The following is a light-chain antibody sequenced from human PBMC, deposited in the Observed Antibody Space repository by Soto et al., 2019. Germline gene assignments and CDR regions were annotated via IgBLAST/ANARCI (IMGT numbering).Light chain of an antibody. CDR1: QDISSS. V-gene: IGKV1-33*01. Sequence: DIQMTQSPSSLSASVGARVTITCQASQDISSSLNWYQHKPGKAPKLLIYDASILEAGVPSRFSGSGSGTDFTLTISSLQPEDVATYYCQHCDYLPIFGPGTTVDFK. CDR3: QHCDYLPI. J-gene: IGKJ3*01. CDR2: DAS.